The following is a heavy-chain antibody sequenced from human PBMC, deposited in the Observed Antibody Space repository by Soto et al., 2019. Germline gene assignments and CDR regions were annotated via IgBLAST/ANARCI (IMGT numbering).Heavy chain of an antibody. D-gene: IGHD3-3*01. CDR2: MNPNSGNT. V-gene: IGHV1-8*01. CDR3: ARWGGSRSEWGYDFWSGYYTGRYFDY. CDR1: GYTFTSYD. J-gene: IGHJ4*02. Sequence: ASVKVSCKASGYTFTSYDINWVRQATGQGLEWMGWMNPNSGNTGYAQKFQGRGTMTRTTSISKAYMELSSLRSEDTAVYYCARWGGSRSEWGYDFWSGYYTGRYFDYWGQGTLVTVSS.